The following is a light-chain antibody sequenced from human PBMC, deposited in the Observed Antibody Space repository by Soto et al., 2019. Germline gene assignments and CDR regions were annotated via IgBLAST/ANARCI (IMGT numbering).Light chain of an antibody. Sequence: QSVLTQPASVSGSPGQSITISCTGTSSDVGRYNYVSWYQQHPGKAPKLMIYEVSKRPSGVPDRFSGSKSGNTASLTVSGLQAEDEADYYCSSYAGRNNWVFGGGTKVTVL. J-gene: IGLJ3*02. CDR1: SSDVGRYNY. CDR3: SSYAGRNNWV. V-gene: IGLV2-8*01. CDR2: EVS.